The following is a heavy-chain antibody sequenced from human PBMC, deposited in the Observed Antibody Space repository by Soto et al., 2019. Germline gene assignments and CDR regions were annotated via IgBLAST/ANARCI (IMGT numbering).Heavy chain of an antibody. D-gene: IGHD6-19*01. CDR3: ASVPGSPGYHGLDV. Sequence: GGSLRLSXAASGLTFNKYWMTWVRQAPGKGLEWVATIKHDGSEKSNLDSVEGRFTISRDNARNSLSLQMNSLRVEDTAVYFCASVPGSPGYHGLDVWGQGTTVTVS. CDR1: GLTFNKYW. V-gene: IGHV3-7*03. CDR2: IKHDGSEK. J-gene: IGHJ6*02.